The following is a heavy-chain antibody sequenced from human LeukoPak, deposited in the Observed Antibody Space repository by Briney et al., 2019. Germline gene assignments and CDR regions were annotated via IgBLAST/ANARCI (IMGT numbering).Heavy chain of an antibody. J-gene: IGHJ4*02. Sequence: GGSLRLSCAASGFTFSSYQMNWVRQAPGKGLEWVSYISSSGDTIYYADSVKGRFTISRDNAKNSLYLQMNSLRPEDTALYYCTKDSVAMVTTSDYWGQGTLVTVSS. CDR2: ISSSGDTI. V-gene: IGHV3-48*03. CDR3: TKDSVAMVTTSDY. D-gene: IGHD5-18*01. CDR1: GFTFSSYQ.